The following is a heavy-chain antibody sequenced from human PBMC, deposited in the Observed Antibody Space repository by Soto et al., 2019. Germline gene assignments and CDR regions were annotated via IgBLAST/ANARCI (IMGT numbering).Heavy chain of an antibody. V-gene: IGHV3-43*01. D-gene: IGHD6-13*01. CDR2: ISWDGGST. CDR1: GFTFDDYT. J-gene: IGHJ6*02. Sequence: GSLRLSCAASGFTFDDYTMHWVRQAPGKGLEWVSLISWDGGSTYYADSVKGRFTISRDNSKNSLYLQMNSLRTEDTALYYCAKDLIAAAGTRYYYYGMDVWGQGTTVTVSS. CDR3: AKDLIAAAGTRYYYYGMDV.